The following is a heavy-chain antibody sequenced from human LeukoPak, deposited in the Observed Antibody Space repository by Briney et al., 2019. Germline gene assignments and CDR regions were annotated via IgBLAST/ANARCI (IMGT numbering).Heavy chain of an antibody. J-gene: IGHJ5*02. D-gene: IGHD2-15*01. Sequence: ASVKVSCKASGYTFTGYYMHWVRQAPGQGLEWMGWINPNSGGTNYAQKFQGRVTMTRDTSISTAYMELSRLRSDDTAVYYCARGLVDCSGGSCQEGWFDPWGQGTLVTVSS. CDR2: INPNSGGT. CDR1: GYTFTGYY. CDR3: ARGLVDCSGGSCQEGWFDP. V-gene: IGHV1-2*02.